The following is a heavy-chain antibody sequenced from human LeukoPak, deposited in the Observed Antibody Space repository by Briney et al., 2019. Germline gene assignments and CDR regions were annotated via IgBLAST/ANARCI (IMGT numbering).Heavy chain of an antibody. D-gene: IGHD7-27*01. V-gene: IGHV3-21*06. J-gene: IGHJ4*02. CDR3: ARVSGPQRTGKVDY. CDR1: GFTFSSYA. CDR2: ISSSSTYI. Sequence: PGASLRLSCAASGFTFSSYAMSWVRQAPGKGLEWVSSISSSSTYIYYADSVRGRFTISRDNAKNSLYLQMDSLRAEDTAVYYCARVSGPQRTGKVDYWGQGTLVTVSS.